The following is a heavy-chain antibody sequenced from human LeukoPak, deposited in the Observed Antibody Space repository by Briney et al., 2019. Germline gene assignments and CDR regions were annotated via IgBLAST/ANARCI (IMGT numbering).Heavy chain of an antibody. J-gene: IGHJ4*02. CDR1: GIIFRNAW. CDR2: IKSKVDGGTI. Sequence: GGSLRLSCAVSGIIFRNAWMKWVRQAPGKGLEWVGRIKSKVDGGTIDYAAPVQGRFTISRDYSKNILYLQMNSLKIEDTAVYYCTKDPPLTGGVYSAYWGQGTLVTVSS. D-gene: IGHD7-27*01. V-gene: IGHV3-15*07. CDR3: TKDPPLTGGVYSAY.